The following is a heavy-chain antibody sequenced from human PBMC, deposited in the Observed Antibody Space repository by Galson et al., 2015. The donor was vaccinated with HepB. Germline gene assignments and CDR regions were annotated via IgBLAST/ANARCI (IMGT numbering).Heavy chain of an antibody. D-gene: IGHD2-15*01. CDR3: ARRYCSGGSCFVNAFDI. J-gene: IGHJ3*02. CDR1: GYSFTRYW. CDR2: IDPSDSYT. V-gene: IGHV5-10-1*01. Sequence: QSGAEVKKPGESLRISCQGSGYSFTRYWITWVRQMPGKGLEWMGRIDPSDSYTNYSPSFQGHVTISVDKSISTAYLQWSSLKASDTAMYYCARRYCSGGSCFVNAFDIWGQGTKVTVSS.